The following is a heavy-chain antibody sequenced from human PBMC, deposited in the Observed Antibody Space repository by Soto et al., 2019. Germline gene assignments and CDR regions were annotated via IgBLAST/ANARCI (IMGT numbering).Heavy chain of an antibody. J-gene: IGHJ3*02. V-gene: IGHV3-23*01. CDR1: GFTFSSYA. Sequence: EVQLLESGGGLVQPGGSLRLSCAASGFTFSSYALSWVRQAPGKGLEWVSAISGTGDSRYYADSVKGRFTISRDNSKNTLYLQMNSLRAEDTAVYYCAKGPRYGSVGSCYWYAFDIWGQGTMVTVSS. D-gene: IGHD2-15*01. CDR2: ISGTGDSR. CDR3: AKGPRYGSVGSCYWYAFDI.